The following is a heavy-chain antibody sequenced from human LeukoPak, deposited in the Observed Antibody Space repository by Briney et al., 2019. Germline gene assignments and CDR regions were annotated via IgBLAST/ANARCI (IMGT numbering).Heavy chain of an antibody. CDR3: ARAGYDFWSGYSDY. Sequence: SETLSLTCTVSGGSISSYYWSWIRQPPGKGLEWIEYIYYSGSTNYNPSLKSRVTISVDTSKNQFSLKLSSVTAADTAVYYCARAGYDFWSGYSDYWGQGTLVTVSS. CDR2: IYYSGST. D-gene: IGHD3-3*01. V-gene: IGHV4-59*01. J-gene: IGHJ4*02. CDR1: GGSISSYY.